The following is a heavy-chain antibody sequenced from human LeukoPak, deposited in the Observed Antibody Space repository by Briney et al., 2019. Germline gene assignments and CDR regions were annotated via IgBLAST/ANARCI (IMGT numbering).Heavy chain of an antibody. CDR1: GYTFTSYG. CDR3: AREVSGSYYGDNWFDP. D-gene: IGHD1-26*01. J-gene: IGHJ5*02. V-gene: IGHV1-18*01. Sequence: EASVKVSCKASGYTFTSYGISWVRQASGQGLEWMGWISAYNGNTNYAQKLQGRVTMTTDTSTSTAYMELRSLRSDDTAVYYCAREVSGSYYGDNWFDPWGQGTLVTVSS. CDR2: ISAYNGNT.